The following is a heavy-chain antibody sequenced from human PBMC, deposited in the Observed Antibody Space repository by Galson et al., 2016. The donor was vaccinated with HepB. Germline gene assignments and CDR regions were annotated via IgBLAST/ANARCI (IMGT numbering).Heavy chain of an antibody. Sequence: SLRLSCAASGFTFGDYSMNCVRQAPGKVLEWISTINNNDVSTYYADSVQGRFTISRDKSKNTLFLQMNSLRAEDTAVYYCAKDWSTTTCVQGCLDVWGQGTTVTVSS. J-gene: IGHJ6*02. CDR3: AKDWSTTTCVQGCLDV. D-gene: IGHD3-10*02. CDR2: INNNDVST. CDR1: GFTFGDYS. V-gene: IGHV3-23*01.